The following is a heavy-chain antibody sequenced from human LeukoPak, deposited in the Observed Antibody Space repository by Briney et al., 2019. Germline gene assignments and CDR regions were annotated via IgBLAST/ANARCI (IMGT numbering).Heavy chain of an antibody. CDR1: GGSISSYY. D-gene: IGHD3-22*01. CDR2: IYYSGST. J-gene: IGHJ6*02. CDR3: AGVRRYYDGSGSLFYYGVDV. Sequence: SETLSLTCTVSGGSISSYYWSWIRQPPGKGLEWIGYIYYSGSTNYNPSLKSRVTISVDTSKNQFSLQLNSVTPEDTAVYYCAGVRRYYDGSGSLFYYGVDVWGRGTTVTVSS. V-gene: IGHV4-59*12.